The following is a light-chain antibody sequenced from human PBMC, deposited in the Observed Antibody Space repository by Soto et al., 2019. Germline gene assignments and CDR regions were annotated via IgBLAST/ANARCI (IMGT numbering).Light chain of an antibody. CDR3: QQRSNWPIT. J-gene: IGKJ5*01. V-gene: IGKV3-11*01. Sequence: EIVLTQSPATLSLSPGERATLSGRASQSVYSYLAWYQQKPGQAHRLLIYDASNRATGIPARFRGSGSGTDFTLTISSLEPEDFAVYYCQQRSNWPITFGQGTRLEIK. CDR1: QSVYSY. CDR2: DAS.